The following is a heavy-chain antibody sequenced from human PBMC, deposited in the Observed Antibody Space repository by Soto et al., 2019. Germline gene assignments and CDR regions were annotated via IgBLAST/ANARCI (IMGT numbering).Heavy chain of an antibody. CDR3: ARDGLPIAAADSLADYYYYYGMDV. CDR2: IKQDGSEK. CDR1: GFTFSSYW. J-gene: IGHJ6*02. D-gene: IGHD6-13*01. Sequence: PGGSLRLSCAASGFTFSSYWMSWVRQAPGRGLEWVANIKQDGSEKYYVDSVKGRFTISRDNAKNSLYLQMNSLRAEDTAVYYCARDGLPIAAADSLADYYYYYGMDVWGQGTTVTVSS. V-gene: IGHV3-7*03.